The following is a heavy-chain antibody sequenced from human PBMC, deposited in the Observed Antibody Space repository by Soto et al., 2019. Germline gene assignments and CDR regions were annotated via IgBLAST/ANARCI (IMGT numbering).Heavy chain of an antibody. CDR2: IYSGGIT. D-gene: IGHD2-15*01. J-gene: IGHJ3*02. Sequence: GGSLRLSCAASGFTVSSNYISWVRQAPGKGLEWVSVIYSGGITYYADCVKGRFTISRDNSNNTLYLQMNSLRAEDTAGYYCARVPITVVAAPDAFDILGQGTMVT. CDR3: ARVPITVVAAPDAFDI. CDR1: GFTVSSNY. V-gene: IGHV3-53*01.